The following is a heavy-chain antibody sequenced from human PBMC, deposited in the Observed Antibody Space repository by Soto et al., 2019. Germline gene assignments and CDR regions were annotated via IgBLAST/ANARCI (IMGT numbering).Heavy chain of an antibody. V-gene: IGHV3-66*01. CDR1: GFTVSSNY. CDR2: IYSGGST. Sequence: HPGGSLRLSCAASGFTVSSNYMSWVRQAPGKGLEWVSVIYSGGSTYYADSVKGRFTISRDNSKNTLYLQMNSLRAEDTAVYYCARDLQSRYYYYYMDVWGKGTTVTVSS. CDR3: ARDLQSRYYYYYMDV. J-gene: IGHJ6*03. D-gene: IGHD2-2*01.